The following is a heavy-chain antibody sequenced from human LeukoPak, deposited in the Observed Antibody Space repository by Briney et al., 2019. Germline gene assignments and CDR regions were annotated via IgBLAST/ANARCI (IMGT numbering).Heavy chain of an antibody. CDR2: INPNSGGT. Sequence: ASVEVSCKASGYTFTGYYMHWVRQAPGQGLEWMGWINPNSGGTNYAQRFQGRVTMTGDTSISTAYMELSSLRSDDTTVYYCARGAGNFFDYWGQGTLVTVSS. J-gene: IGHJ4*02. CDR1: GYTFTGYY. V-gene: IGHV1-2*02. CDR3: ARGAGNFFDY.